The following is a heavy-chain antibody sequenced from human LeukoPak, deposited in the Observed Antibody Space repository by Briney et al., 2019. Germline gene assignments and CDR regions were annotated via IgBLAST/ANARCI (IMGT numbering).Heavy chain of an antibody. CDR1: GGSISSSYW. D-gene: IGHD6-13*01. J-gene: IGHJ4*02. Sequence: SETLSLTCAVSGGSISSSYWWSWVRQPPGKGLEWIGEIYHSGSTNYNPSLKSRVTISVDKSKNQFSLKLSSVTAADTAVYYCAYSSSWYSSLIFDYWGQGTLVTVSS. V-gene: IGHV4-4*02. CDR3: AYSSSWYSSLIFDY. CDR2: IYHSGST.